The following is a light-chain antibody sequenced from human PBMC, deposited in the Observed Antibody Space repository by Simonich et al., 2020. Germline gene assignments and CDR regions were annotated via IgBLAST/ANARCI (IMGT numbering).Light chain of an antibody. J-gene: IGLJ3*02. CDR3: CSYAGSYTLV. V-gene: IGLV2-11*01. Sequence: QSALTQPRSVSGSPGQSVTISCTRTSSGVGGYNYVSWYQQHPRKAPKLMIYDVSKRPAGVPDRFSGSKSGNTASLTISGLQAEDEADYYCCSYAGSYTLVFGGGTKLTVL. CDR1: SSGVGGYNY. CDR2: DVS.